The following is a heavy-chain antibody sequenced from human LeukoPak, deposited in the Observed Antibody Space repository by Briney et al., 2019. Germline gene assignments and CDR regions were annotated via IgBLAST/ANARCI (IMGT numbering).Heavy chain of an antibody. D-gene: IGHD1-26*01. CDR1: GYTFTSYA. CDR3: ARWDFGFSDAFDI. V-gene: IGHV1-3*01. Sequence: GASVKVSCKASGYTFTSYAMHWVRQAPGQRLEWMGWINAGNGNTKYSQKFQGRVTITKDTSASTAYMELSSLRSEDTAVYYCARWDFGFSDAFDIWGQGTMVTVSS. CDR2: INAGNGNT. J-gene: IGHJ3*02.